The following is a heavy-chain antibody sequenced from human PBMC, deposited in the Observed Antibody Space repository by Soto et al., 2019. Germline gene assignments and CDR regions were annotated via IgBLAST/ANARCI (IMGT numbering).Heavy chain of an antibody. D-gene: IGHD3-3*01. Sequence: QVQLLQSGAEVKTPGSSVTVSCTPSGGSFNDYAFSWVRQAPGQGLEWLGGIIPLFGTSDYSQSFRDRATITAAKSTSTVFLELRSLTSQDTAVYYCARLPLRITVFGKVLGYSDSWGQGSLITVSS. V-gene: IGHV1-69*06. CDR2: IIPLFGTS. CDR1: GGSFNDYA. CDR3: ARLPLRITVFGKVLGYSDS. J-gene: IGHJ4*02.